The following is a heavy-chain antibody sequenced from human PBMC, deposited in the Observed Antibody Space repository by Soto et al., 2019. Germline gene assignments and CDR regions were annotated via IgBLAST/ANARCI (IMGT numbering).Heavy chain of an antibody. J-gene: IGHJ4*02. CDR1: GFSLSTYGVG. CDR3: ARRLSLFCVDHTCRGEYDY. V-gene: IGHV2-5*02. Sequence: QITLKESGPTLVKPTQTLTLTCTCSGFSLSTYGVGVGWIRQPPGKALEWLALIYWDGDKRYSPSMKSRLTLTTNTSKNRVVFTMSAINPVDTATYYSARRLSLFCVDHTCRGEYDYWGQGILVTVSS. CDR2: IYWDGDK. D-gene: IGHD4-17*01.